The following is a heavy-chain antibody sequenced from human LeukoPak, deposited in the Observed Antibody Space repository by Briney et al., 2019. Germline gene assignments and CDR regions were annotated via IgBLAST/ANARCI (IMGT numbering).Heavy chain of an antibody. Sequence: GGSLRLSCAASGFTFSNYDMVWVRQAPGKGLEWVSYISASGAIISYADSVKGRFTISRDNAKNSLYLQMNSLRVDDTAVYYCARNSPGLGYWGQGTLATVSS. D-gene: IGHD6-25*01. CDR2: ISASGAII. CDR1: GFTFSNYD. J-gene: IGHJ4*02. CDR3: ARNSPGLGY. V-gene: IGHV3-48*03.